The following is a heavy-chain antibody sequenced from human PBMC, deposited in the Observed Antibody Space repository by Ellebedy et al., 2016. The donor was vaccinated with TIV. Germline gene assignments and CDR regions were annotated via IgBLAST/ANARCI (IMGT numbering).Heavy chain of an antibody. CDR3: ARDRTPLNYDILTGYYTGYFDY. CDR2: ISSSSSYI. V-gene: IGHV3-21*01. D-gene: IGHD3-9*01. J-gene: IGHJ4*02. CDR1: GFTFSSYS. Sequence: GESLKISCAASGFTFSSYSMNWVCQAPGKGLEWVSSISSSSSYIYYADSVKGRFTISRDNAKNSLYLQMNSLRAEDTAVYYCARDRTPLNYDILTGYYTGYFDYWGQGTLVTVSS.